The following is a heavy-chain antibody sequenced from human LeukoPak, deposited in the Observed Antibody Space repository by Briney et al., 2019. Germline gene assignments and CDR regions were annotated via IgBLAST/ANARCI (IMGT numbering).Heavy chain of an antibody. J-gene: IGHJ4*02. D-gene: IGHD5-12*01. CDR3: AVAISDAHFDY. V-gene: IGHV1-18*01. CDR2: ICAYNGNT. CDR1: GYTFTSYG. Sequence: GASVKVSCKASGYTFTSYGISWVRQAPGQGLEWMGWICAYNGNTNYEQKLKGRVNMTKDTSTSTAYMELRSLRSDDTAVYYCAVAISDAHFDYWGQGTLVTVSS.